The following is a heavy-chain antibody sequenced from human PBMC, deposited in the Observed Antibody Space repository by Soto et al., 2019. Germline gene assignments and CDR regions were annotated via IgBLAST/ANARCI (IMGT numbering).Heavy chain of an antibody. D-gene: IGHD2-15*01. Sequence: PSETLSLTCTVSGGSVSSGSYYWSWIRQPPGKGLEWIGYIYYSGSTNYNPSLKSRVTISVDTSKNQFSLKLSSVTAADTAVYYCARTHKKAVSGGSDATKGLNAFDIWGQGTMVTVSS. J-gene: IGHJ3*02. CDR2: IYYSGST. CDR3: ARTHKKAVSGGSDATKGLNAFDI. CDR1: GGSVSSGSYY. V-gene: IGHV4-61*01.